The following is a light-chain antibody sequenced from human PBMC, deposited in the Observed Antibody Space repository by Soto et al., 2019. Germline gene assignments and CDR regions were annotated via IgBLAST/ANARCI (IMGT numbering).Light chain of an antibody. J-gene: IGKJ2*02. CDR1: QSLLHTTGYTY. Sequence: DIVMTQSPLSLPVTPGEPASISCRSGQSLLHTTGYTYLDWYLQKPGQSPQLLIYLGSTRASGVPDRFSGSGSCTDFTLKISRVEAEDVGVYYCMQSLQTPWTFGQGTKLEIK. V-gene: IGKV2-28*01. CDR2: LGS. CDR3: MQSLQTPWT.